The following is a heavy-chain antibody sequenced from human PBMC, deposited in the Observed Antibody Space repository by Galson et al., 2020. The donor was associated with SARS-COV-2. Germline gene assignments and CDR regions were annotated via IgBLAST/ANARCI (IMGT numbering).Heavy chain of an antibody. D-gene: IGHD3-16*02. CDR2: ISHDGRIE. CDR1: GFTFTNYA. J-gene: IGHJ6*02. CDR3: ASSIMITFGGVIVQYYYGMDV. Sequence: QLGESLKISCAASGFTFTNYAIHWVRQAPGKGLEWVAVISHDGRIEVYADSVKGRFTISRDNSENMLFLQMDSLRADDTAVYYCASSIMITFGGVIVQYYYGMDVWGQGTTVTVSS. V-gene: IGHV3-30*04.